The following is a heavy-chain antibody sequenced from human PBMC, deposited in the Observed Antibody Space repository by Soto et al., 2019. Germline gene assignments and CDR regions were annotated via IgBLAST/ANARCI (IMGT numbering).Heavy chain of an antibody. Sequence: GASVKVSCKVSGYTLTELSINWVLQATGQGLKWMGWMNPNSGNTGYAQKFQGRVTMTRNTSISTAYMELSSLRSEDTAVYYCARALWFGELLSYYYYYYMDVWGKGTTVTVSS. D-gene: IGHD3-10*01. CDR2: MNPNSGNT. CDR1: GYTLTELS. CDR3: ARALWFGELLSYYYYYYMDV. J-gene: IGHJ6*03. V-gene: IGHV1-8*01.